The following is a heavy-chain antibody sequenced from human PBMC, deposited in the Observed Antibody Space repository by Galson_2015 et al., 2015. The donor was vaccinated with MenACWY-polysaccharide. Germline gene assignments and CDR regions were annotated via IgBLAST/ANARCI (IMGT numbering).Heavy chain of an antibody. CDR2: INPGGATI. CDR1: GFTFSDYY. J-gene: IGHJ2*01. Sequence: SLRLSCPASGFTFSDYYMTWIRQAPGKGLEWLSYINPGGATIYYADSVKGRFTISRDNAKHSLYLQMNNLRAEDTAVYYCARDISSWYFDLWGRGTLVTVSS. CDR3: ARDISSWYFDL. V-gene: IGHV3-11*01.